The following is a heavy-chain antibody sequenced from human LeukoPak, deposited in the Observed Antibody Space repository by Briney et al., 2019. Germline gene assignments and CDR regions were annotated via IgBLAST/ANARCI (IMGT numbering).Heavy chain of an antibody. CDR2: INHSGST. CDR3: ARGRISSGGSCYGIDY. D-gene: IGHD2-15*01. Sequence: PSETLSLTCAVYGGSFSGYYWSWIRQPPGKGLGWIGEINHSGSTNYNPSLKSRVTISVDTSKNQFSLKLSSVTAADTAVYYCARGRISSGGSCYGIDYWGQGTLVTVSS. J-gene: IGHJ4*02. V-gene: IGHV4-34*01. CDR1: GGSFSGYY.